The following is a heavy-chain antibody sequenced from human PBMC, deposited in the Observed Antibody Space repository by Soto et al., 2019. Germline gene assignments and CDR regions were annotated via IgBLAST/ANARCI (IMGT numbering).Heavy chain of an antibody. D-gene: IGHD6-13*01. Sequence: PSETLSLTCTVSGGSISNYYWTWIRQPAGKGLEWIGRMYTSGTTDYNPSLKSRVTISVDTSKTQFSLNLRSVTAADTAVYYCARDLAAVPRAFDYWGRGTLVTVSS. J-gene: IGHJ4*02. V-gene: IGHV4-4*07. CDR3: ARDLAAVPRAFDY. CDR1: GGSISNYY. CDR2: MYTSGTT.